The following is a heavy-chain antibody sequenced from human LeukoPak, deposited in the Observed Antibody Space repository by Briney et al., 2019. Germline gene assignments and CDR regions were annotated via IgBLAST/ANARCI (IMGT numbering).Heavy chain of an antibody. Sequence: GGSLRLSCTASGFTFSSVWMSWVRQAPGKGLQWVGRIRKAADGGTADYAAPVQGRFSISRDDSKKTLYLRMNSLKTEDTAVYYCTTGGSTAGNWGQGTLVTVSS. D-gene: IGHD1-14*01. V-gene: IGHV3-15*01. CDR1: GFTFSSVW. CDR3: TTGGSTAGN. J-gene: IGHJ4*02. CDR2: IRKAADGGTA.